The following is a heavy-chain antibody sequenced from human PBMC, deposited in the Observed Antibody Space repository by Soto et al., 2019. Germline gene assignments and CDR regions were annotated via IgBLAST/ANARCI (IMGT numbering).Heavy chain of an antibody. CDR1: GFTFRSFT. CDR2: ISSNSAYI. Sequence: LRLSCAASGFTFRSFTMNWVRQAPGKGLEWISTISSNSAYIYYTDALRGRFTISRDNAKNSLHLQMNSLRAEDTAVYYCTRDASRDSSARGWFDPWGPGTLVTVSS. CDR3: TRDASRDSSARGWFDP. V-gene: IGHV3-21*01. J-gene: IGHJ5*02. D-gene: IGHD6-13*01.